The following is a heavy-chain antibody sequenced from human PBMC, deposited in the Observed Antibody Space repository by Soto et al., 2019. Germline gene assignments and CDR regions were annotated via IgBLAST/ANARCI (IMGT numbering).Heavy chain of an antibody. J-gene: IGHJ4*02. Sequence: SETLSLTCTVSGGTISSYYWSWIRQPPGKGLEWIGYIYYSGSTNYNPSLKSRVTISVDTSKNQFSLKLSSVTAADTAVYYCARRYGPGFDFWGQGTLVTVSS. CDR1: GGTISSYY. D-gene: IGHD4-17*01. CDR3: ARRYGPGFDF. CDR2: IYYSGST. V-gene: IGHV4-59*08.